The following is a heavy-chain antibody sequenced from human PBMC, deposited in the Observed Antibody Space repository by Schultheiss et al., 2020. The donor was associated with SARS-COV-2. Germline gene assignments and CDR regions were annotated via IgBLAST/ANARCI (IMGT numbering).Heavy chain of an antibody. CDR3: ATGRGDYGGNEGWFDP. D-gene: IGHD4-23*01. V-gene: IGHV4-39*01. CDR2: IYYSGST. CDR1: GGSISSYY. J-gene: IGHJ5*02. Sequence: SETLSLTCTVSGGSISSYYWGWIRQPPGKGLEWIGSIYYSGSTYYNPSLKSRVTISVDTSKNQFSLKLSSVTAADTAVYYCATGRGDYGGNEGWFDPWGQGTLVTVSS.